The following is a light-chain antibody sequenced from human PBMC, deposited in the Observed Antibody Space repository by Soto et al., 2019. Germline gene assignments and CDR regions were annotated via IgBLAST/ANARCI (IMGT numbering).Light chain of an antibody. CDR1: QSVSSSY. J-gene: IGKJ5*01. V-gene: IGKV3-20*01. Sequence: EIVLTQSPGTLSLSPGERATLSCRASQSVSSSYLAWYQRKPGQAPRLLIYGASSRATGIPDRFSGSGAGTDFTLTISRLEPEDFAVYYCQQYCSSPLITFGQGTRLEIK. CDR2: GAS. CDR3: QQYCSSPLIT.